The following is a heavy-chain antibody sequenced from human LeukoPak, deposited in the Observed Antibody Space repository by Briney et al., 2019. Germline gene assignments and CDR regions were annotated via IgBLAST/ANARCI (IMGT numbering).Heavy chain of an antibody. D-gene: IGHD2-15*01. Sequence: ASVKVSCKASGYTFTGYYMHWVRQAPGQGLEWMGWINPNSGGTNCAQKFQGWVTMTRDTSISTAYMELSRLRSDDTAVYYCAADVAPGHFQHWGQGTLVTVSS. J-gene: IGHJ1*01. CDR1: GYTFTGYY. V-gene: IGHV1-2*04. CDR2: INPNSGGT. CDR3: AADVAPGHFQH.